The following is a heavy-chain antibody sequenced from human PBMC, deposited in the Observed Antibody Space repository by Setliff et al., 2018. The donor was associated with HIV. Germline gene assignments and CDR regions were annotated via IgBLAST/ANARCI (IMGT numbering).Heavy chain of an antibody. CDR2: ISSNSNYI. D-gene: IGHD5-18*01. V-gene: IGHV3-21*01. CDR1: GFTFSTYS. J-gene: IGHJ4*02. Sequence: GGSLRLSCVASGFTFSTYSMNWVRQAPGKGLEWVSSISSNSNYIYYADSVKGRFTISRDNAKNSLYLQVNSLRAEDTAVYYCARDYSYGGSLIYFDYWGQGTLVTVSS. CDR3: ARDYSYGGSLIYFDY.